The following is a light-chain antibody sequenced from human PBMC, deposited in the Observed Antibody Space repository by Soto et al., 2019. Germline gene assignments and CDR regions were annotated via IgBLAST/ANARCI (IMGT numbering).Light chain of an antibody. V-gene: IGKV3-15*01. CDR2: GAS. CDR1: QSIGSK. J-gene: IGKJ5*01. Sequence: EIVLTQSPATLSVSPGDTAKLSCRASQSIGSKLGWYQQKPGQAPRLLIYGASNRATGIPARFSGSGSGTEFTLTISSLQYDDLAVYYWQQYNDWSRITFGQGTRLEIK. CDR3: QQYNDWSRIT.